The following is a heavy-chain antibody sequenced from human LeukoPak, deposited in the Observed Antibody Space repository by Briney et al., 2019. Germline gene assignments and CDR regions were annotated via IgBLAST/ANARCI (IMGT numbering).Heavy chain of an antibody. CDR1: GFTFSNYW. D-gene: IGHD3-16*01. J-gene: IGHJ5*02. CDR3: AKGDKMLTWRRTYNRFDP. CDR2: TNTDGSST. Sequence: GGSLRLSCAASGFTFSNYWMHWVRQAPGKGLVWVSRTNTDGSSTSYVDSVKGRFTISRDNAKNTLYLQMNSLRAEDTAVYFCAKGDKMLTWRRTYNRFDPWGQGTLVTVSS. V-gene: IGHV3-74*01.